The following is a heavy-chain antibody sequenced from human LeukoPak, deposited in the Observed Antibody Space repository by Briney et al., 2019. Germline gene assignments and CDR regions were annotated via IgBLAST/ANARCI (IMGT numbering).Heavy chain of an antibody. Sequence: GGSLRLSCAASAFTVSSNYMSWVRQAPGKGLEWVSVVFSGGTTYYADSVKGQFTISRDNSKNTLYLQMNSLRAEDTAVYYCARGSRSPSGTYHYYFDYWGQGTLVTVSS. V-gene: IGHV3-53*01. CDR1: AFTVSSNY. D-gene: IGHD1-26*01. CDR3: ARGSRSPSGTYHYYFDY. J-gene: IGHJ4*02. CDR2: VFSGGTT.